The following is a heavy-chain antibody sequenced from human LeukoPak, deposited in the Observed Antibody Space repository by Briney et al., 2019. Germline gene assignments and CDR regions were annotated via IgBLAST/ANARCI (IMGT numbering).Heavy chain of an antibody. Sequence: GGSLRLSCAASGFTFSSYWMSWVRQAPGKGLEWVANIKQDGSEKYYVDSVKGRFTISRDNAKNSLYLQMNSLRAEDTAVYYCARDRVLLWFRESYYFDYWGQGTLVTVSS. J-gene: IGHJ4*02. V-gene: IGHV3-7*01. CDR2: IKQDGSEK. CDR1: GFTFSSYW. CDR3: ARDRVLLWFRESYYFDY. D-gene: IGHD3-10*01.